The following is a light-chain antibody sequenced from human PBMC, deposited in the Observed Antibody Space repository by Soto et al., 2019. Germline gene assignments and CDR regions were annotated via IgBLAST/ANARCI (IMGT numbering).Light chain of an antibody. V-gene: IGLV4-69*02. CDR1: SGHTNYA. Sequence: QPVLTQSPSASASLGASVKLTCTLSSGHTNYAIAWHQQQPEKGPRYLMKLYSDGSHNKGDEIPDRFSGSSSGAERYLTISGLQSEDEADYYCQTWGNGIVVFGGGTKLTVL. J-gene: IGLJ2*01. CDR2: LYSDGSH. CDR3: QTWGNGIVV.